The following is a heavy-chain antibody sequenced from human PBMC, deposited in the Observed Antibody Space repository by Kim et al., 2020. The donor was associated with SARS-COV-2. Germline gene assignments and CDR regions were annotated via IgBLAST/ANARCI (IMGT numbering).Heavy chain of an antibody. D-gene: IGHD2-8*01. CDR1: GYTFTSYY. CDR3: ARALMLSYYYYGMDV. CDR2: INPSGGST. V-gene: IGHV1-46*01. J-gene: IGHJ6*02. Sequence: ASVKVSCKASGYTFTSYYMHWVRQAPGQGLEWMGIINPSGGSTSYAQKFQGRVTMTRDTSTSTVYMELSSLRSEDTAVYYCARALMLSYYYYGMDVWGQGTTVTVSS.